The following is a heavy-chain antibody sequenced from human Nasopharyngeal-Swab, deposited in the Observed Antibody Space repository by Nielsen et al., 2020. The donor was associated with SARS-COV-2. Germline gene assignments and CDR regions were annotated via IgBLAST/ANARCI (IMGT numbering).Heavy chain of an antibody. CDR3: ARGSPSGYYPDY. J-gene: IGHJ4*02. CDR2: INHSGST. V-gene: IGHV4-34*01. Sequence: GSLRLSCAVYGGSFSGYYWSWIRQPPGKGLEWIGEINHSGSTNYNPSLKSRVTISVDTSKNQFSLKLSSVTAADTAVYYCARGSPSGYYPDYWGQGTPVTVSS. D-gene: IGHD3-22*01. CDR1: GGSFSGYY.